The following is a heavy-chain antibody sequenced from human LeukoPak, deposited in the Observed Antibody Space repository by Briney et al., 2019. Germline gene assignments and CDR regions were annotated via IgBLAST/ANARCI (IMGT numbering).Heavy chain of an antibody. J-gene: IGHJ4*02. D-gene: IGHD3-9*01. V-gene: IGHV3-23*01. Sequence: GGSLRLSCAASGFTFSNSAMNWVRQAPGKGLEWVSVIDDRSTTKYYTDSVKGRFTISRDNAKNSLYLQMNSLRAEDTALYYCAKDTNYDILTGSSPCDYWGQGTLVTVSS. CDR2: IDDRSTTK. CDR1: GFTFSNSA. CDR3: AKDTNYDILTGSSPCDY.